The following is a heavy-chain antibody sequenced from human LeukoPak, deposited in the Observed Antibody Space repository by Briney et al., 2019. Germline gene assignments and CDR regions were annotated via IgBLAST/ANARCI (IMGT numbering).Heavy chain of an antibody. CDR1: GYTFTSYD. V-gene: IGHV1-8*03. D-gene: IGHD2-2*01. CDR3: AREYCSSTSCFLDY. J-gene: IGHJ4*02. CDR2: MNPNSGNT. Sequence: GASVKVSCKASGYTFTSYDINWVRQATGQGLEWMGWMNPNSGNTGYAQRFQGRVTITRNTSISTAYMELSSLRSEDTAVYYCAREYCSSTSCFLDYWGQGTLVTVSS.